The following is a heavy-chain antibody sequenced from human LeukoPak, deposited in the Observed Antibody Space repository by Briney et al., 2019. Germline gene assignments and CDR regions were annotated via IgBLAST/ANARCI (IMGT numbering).Heavy chain of an antibody. CDR2: IYSGGST. J-gene: IGHJ4*02. V-gene: IGHV3-66*01. D-gene: IGHD3-3*02. CDR1: GFTVSSNY. CDR3: ARGRKQGRAFFFDY. Sequence: GGSLRLSCAASGFTVSSNYMSWVRQAPGKGLEWVSVIYSGGSTYYADSVKGRFTISRDNSKNTLYLQMNSLRAEDTAVYYCARGRKQGRAFFFDYWGQGTLVTVSS.